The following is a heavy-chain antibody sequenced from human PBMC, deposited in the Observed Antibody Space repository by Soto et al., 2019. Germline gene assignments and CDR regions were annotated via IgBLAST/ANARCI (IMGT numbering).Heavy chain of an antibody. Sequence: GGALRLSCAAPGFTFRSYSMNWVRQAPGKGLEGVSSISNNNRYIYYADSVKGRFTISRDNAKNSLYLQMNSLRAEDTAVYYCARDWNSDYWGQGTLVTVSS. CDR3: ARDWNSDY. J-gene: IGHJ4*02. D-gene: IGHD1-7*01. V-gene: IGHV3-21*01. CDR1: GFTFRSYS. CDR2: ISNNNRYI.